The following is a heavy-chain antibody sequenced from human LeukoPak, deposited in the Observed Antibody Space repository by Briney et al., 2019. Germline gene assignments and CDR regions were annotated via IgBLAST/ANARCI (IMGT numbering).Heavy chain of an antibody. D-gene: IGHD3-16*01. J-gene: IGHJ4*02. CDR1: GLTLSNNW. CDR3: AIWGADQNY. CDR2: INPDGGEE. V-gene: IGHV3-7*02. Sequence: GGSLRLSCAVSGLTLSNNWMNWVRQAPGKGLEWVANINPDGGEERYVDSVKGRFVISRDNAKNSLYLQMNSLRAEDTAVYYCAIWGADQNYWGQGTLVTVSS.